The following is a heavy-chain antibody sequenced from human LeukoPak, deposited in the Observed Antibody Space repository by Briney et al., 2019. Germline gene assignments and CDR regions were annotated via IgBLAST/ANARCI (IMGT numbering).Heavy chain of an antibody. CDR2: IYYSGST. Sequence: SETLSRTSSVSGCTISCYYWIWIRQPPGKGLEWIGYIYYSGSTNYNPSLKSRVTISVDTSKNQFSLKLSSVTAADTAVYYCARVGYYDSSDYWGQGALVTVSS. CDR3: ARVGYYDSSDY. J-gene: IGHJ4*02. V-gene: IGHV4-59*01. CDR1: GCTISCYY. D-gene: IGHD3-22*01.